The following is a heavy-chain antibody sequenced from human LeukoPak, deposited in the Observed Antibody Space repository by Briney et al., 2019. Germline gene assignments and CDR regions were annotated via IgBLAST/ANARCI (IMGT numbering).Heavy chain of an antibody. Sequence: PGGGLRLSCAASGFTFSSYWMHWLRQEPRKGLVWVSRINTDGSSRSYADSVKGRYTISRDNGKNTLYLQMNSLRAEDTAVYYCASYLTSIPSGMDVWGQGAPV. CDR2: INTDGSSR. CDR3: ASYLTSIPSGMDV. V-gene: IGHV3-74*01. CDR1: GFTFSSYW. D-gene: IGHD2/OR15-2a*01. J-gene: IGHJ6*02.